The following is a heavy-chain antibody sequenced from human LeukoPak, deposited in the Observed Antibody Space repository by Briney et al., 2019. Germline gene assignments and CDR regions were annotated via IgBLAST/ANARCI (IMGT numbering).Heavy chain of an antibody. D-gene: IGHD1-1*01. CDR2: INHSGST. V-gene: IGHV4-34*01. J-gene: IGHJ2*01. CDR3: ARRRQYDASLFWNFDL. Sequence: SETLSLTCAGYGGSFSGYYWSWIRQSPGKGLEWIGEINHSGSTNYNPSLKSRLTISVDTSKNQFSLKLNSVTAADTAVYYCARRRQYDASLFWNFDLWGRGTLVTVSS. CDR1: GGSFSGYY.